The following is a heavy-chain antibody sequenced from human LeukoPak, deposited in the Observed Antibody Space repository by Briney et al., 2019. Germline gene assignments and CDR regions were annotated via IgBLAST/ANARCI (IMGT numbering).Heavy chain of an antibody. Sequence: PGGSLRLSCAASGFTFSSYSVNWVRQAPGKGLEWVSSISSSSSYIYYVDSVKGRFTISRDNAKNSLYLQMNSLRAEDTAVYYCARVGPKGPFDYWGQGTLVTVSS. J-gene: IGHJ4*02. CDR2: ISSSSSYI. V-gene: IGHV3-21*01. CDR1: GFTFSSYS. CDR3: ARVGPKGPFDY.